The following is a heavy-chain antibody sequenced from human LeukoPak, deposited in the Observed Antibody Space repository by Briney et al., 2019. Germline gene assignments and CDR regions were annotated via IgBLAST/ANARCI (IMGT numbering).Heavy chain of an antibody. J-gene: IGHJ4*02. CDR2: IKQDGSEK. CDR1: GFTFSSYW. Sequence: PGGSLGLSCAASGFTFSSYWMSWVRQAPGKGLEWVANIKQDGSEKYYVDSVKGRFTISRDNAKNSLYLQMNSLRAEDTAVYYCARDVYCSGGSCFASTPRFDYWGQGTLVTVSS. D-gene: IGHD2-15*01. CDR3: ARDVYCSGGSCFASTPRFDY. V-gene: IGHV3-7*01.